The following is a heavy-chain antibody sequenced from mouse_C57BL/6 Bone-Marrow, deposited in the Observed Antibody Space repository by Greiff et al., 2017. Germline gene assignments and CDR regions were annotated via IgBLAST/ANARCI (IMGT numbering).Heavy chain of an antibody. J-gene: IGHJ2*01. D-gene: IGHD2-4*01. CDR1: GYTFTSYW. CDR2: IDPSDSYT. Sequence: VQLQQPGAELVMPGASVKLSCKASGYTFTSYWMHWVKQRPGQGLEWIGEIDPSDSYTNYNQKFKGKSTLTVDKSSSTAYMQLSSLTSEDSAVYYCARPSTMITTILDYWGQGTTLTVSS. V-gene: IGHV1-69*01. CDR3: ARPSTMITTILDY.